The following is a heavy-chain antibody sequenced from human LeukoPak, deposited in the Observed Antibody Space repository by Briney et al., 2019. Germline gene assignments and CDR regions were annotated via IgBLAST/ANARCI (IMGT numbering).Heavy chain of an antibody. CDR1: GYTFPNCG. J-gene: IGHJ4*02. V-gene: IGHV1-46*01. CDR2: IYPRDGST. Sequence: GASVKVSCKASGYTFPNCGLSWVRQAPGQGLEWMGMIYPRDGSTSYAQKFQGRVTVTRDTSTSTVHMELSGLRSEDTAVYYCARDQEGFDYWGQGTLVTVSS. CDR3: ARDQEGFDY.